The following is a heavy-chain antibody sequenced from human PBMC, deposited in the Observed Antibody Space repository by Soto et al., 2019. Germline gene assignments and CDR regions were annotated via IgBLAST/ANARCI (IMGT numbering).Heavy chain of an antibody. J-gene: IGHJ1*01. V-gene: IGHV3-30*18. CDR2: ISYDGSDK. D-gene: IGHD2-15*01. Sequence: QVQLVESGGGVVQPGRSLRLSCAASGFTFSSYGMHWVRQAPGKGLEWVAAISYDGSDKYYADSVKGRFTISRDNSNNTLYLQMDSLRAEDTAVYYCAKGVVLATTYFQHWGQGTLVTVSS. CDR3: AKGVVLATTYFQH. CDR1: GFTFSSYG.